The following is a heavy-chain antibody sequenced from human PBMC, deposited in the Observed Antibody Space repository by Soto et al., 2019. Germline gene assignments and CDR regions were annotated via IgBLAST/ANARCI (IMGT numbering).Heavy chain of an antibody. Sequence: GASVKVSCKASGYTFTSYGISWVRQAPGQGLEWMGWISAYNGNTNYAQKLQGRVTMTTDTSTSTAYMELRSLRSDDTAVYYCARGLYDFWSGYYNSYYYMDVWGKGTTVTVSS. J-gene: IGHJ6*03. V-gene: IGHV1-18*01. CDR3: ARGLYDFWSGYYNSYYYMDV. CDR2: ISAYNGNT. D-gene: IGHD3-3*01. CDR1: GYTFTSYG.